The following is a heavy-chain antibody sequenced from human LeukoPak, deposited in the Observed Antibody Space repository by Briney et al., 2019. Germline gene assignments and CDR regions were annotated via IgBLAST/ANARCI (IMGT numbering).Heavy chain of an antibody. CDR3: ARDRANLGF. CDR2: INQGGSEK. Sequence: GGSLRLSCAASGFTFTSNWMTWVRQAPGKGLEWVANINQGGSEKYYVDSLKGRFTISRDNAKNSLYLQMSNLRAEDTAIYYCARDRANLGFWGQGTLVTVSS. CDR1: GFTFTSNW. V-gene: IGHV3-7*01. D-gene: IGHD4/OR15-4a*01. J-gene: IGHJ4*02.